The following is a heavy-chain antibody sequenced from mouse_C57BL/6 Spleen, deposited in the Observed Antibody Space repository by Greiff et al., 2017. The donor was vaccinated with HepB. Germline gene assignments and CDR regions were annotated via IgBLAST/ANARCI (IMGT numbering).Heavy chain of an antibody. CDR1: GFNIKDDY. CDR2: IDPENGDT. D-gene: IGHD1-1*01. Sequence: EVQLQESGAELVRPGASVKLSCTASGFNIKDDYMHWVKQRPEQGLEWIGWIDPENGDTEYASKFQGKATITADTSSNTAYLQLSSLTSEDTAVYYCTTARGSREEFAYWGQGTLVTVSA. CDR3: TTARGSREEFAY. J-gene: IGHJ3*01. V-gene: IGHV14-4*01.